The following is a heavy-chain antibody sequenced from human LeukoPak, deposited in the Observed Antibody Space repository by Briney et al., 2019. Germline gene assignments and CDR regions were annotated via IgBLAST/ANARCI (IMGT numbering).Heavy chain of an antibody. J-gene: IGHJ4*02. V-gene: IGHV3-7*01. CDR1: GFTFSSYW. CDR3: ARAPIFTHYYYDSSGREFDY. CDR2: IKQDGSEK. D-gene: IGHD3-22*01. Sequence: PGGSLRLSCAASGFTFSSYWMSWVRQAPGKGLEWVANIKQDGSEKYYVDSVKGRFTISRDNAKNSLYLQMNSLRAEDTAVYYCARAPIFTHYYYDSSGREFDYWGQGTLVTVSS.